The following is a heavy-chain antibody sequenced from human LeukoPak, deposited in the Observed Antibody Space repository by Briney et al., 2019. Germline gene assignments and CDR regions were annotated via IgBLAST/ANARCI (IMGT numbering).Heavy chain of an antibody. V-gene: IGHV1-69*06. CDR3: ARARGSSSWNSGFRY. CDR2: IIPIFGTA. D-gene: IGHD6-13*01. CDR1: GGTFSSYA. Sequence: GASVKVSCKASGGTFSSYAISWVRQAPGQGLEWMGGIIPIFGTANYAQKFQGRVTITADKSTSTAYMELSSLRSGDTAVYYCARARGSSSWNSGFRYWGQGTLVTVSS. J-gene: IGHJ4*02.